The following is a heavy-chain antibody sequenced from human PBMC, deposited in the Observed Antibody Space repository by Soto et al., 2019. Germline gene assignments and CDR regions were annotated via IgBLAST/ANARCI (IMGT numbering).Heavy chain of an antibody. V-gene: IGHV1-69*13. CDR2: IIPIFGTA. D-gene: IGHD3-22*01. Sequence: SVKVSCKASGGTFSSYAISWVRQAPGQGLEWMGGIIPIFGTANYAQKFQGRVTITADESTSTAYMELSSLRSEDTAVYYCASHRVVVITTGYYYYGMDVWGQGTTVTVSS. CDR1: GGTFSSYA. CDR3: ASHRVVVITTGYYYYGMDV. J-gene: IGHJ6*02.